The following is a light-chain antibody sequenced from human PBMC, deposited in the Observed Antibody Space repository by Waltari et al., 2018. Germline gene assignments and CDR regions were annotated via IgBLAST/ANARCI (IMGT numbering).Light chain of an antibody. J-gene: IGKJ1*01. CDR1: QSVSRT. Sequence: EIVLTQSPGTLSLPPGDRATLSSRASQSVSRTLAWYQQKPGQAPSLLIYGASIWATGVPDRFSGSGSGTDFSLTISRLEPEDFAVYYCQHYVTLPVTFGQGTKVEIK. V-gene: IGKV3-20*01. CDR3: QHYVTLPVT. CDR2: GAS.